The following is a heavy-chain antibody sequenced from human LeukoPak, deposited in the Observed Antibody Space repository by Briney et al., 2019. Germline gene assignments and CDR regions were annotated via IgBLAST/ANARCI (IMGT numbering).Heavy chain of an antibody. CDR1: GFTFSNAC. J-gene: IGHJ4*02. V-gene: IGHV3-7*02. CDR2: ISQDGRKK. Sequence: PGGSLRLSCTVSGFTFSNACMSWVRQAPGKGLEWVANISQDGRKKFYVDSVEGRFTISRDDAKTSLFLQMNSLRVEDTAVYYCAKWMGRDSWGQGTLVTVSS. D-gene: IGHD6-19*01. CDR3: AKWMGRDS.